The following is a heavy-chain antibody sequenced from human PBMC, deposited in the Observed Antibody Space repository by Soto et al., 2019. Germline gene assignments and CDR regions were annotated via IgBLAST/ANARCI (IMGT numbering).Heavy chain of an antibody. V-gene: IGHV3-23*01. D-gene: IGHD2-15*01. CDR1: GFTFSSYA. J-gene: IGHJ4*02. CDR2: ISGSGGST. CDR3: AKSQQYRVVPYFDY. Sequence: PGGSLRLSCAASGFTFSSYAMSWVRQSPGKGLEWVSAISGSGGSTYYADSVKGRFTISRDNSKNTLYLQMNSLRAEDTAVYYCAKSQQYRVVPYFDYWGQGTLVTVSS.